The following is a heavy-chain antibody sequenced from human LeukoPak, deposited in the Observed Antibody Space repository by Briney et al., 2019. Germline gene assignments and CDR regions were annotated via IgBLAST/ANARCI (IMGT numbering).Heavy chain of an antibody. CDR2: ISSSSSSI. CDR1: GFTFSSYS. V-gene: IGHV3-21*01. J-gene: IGHJ4*02. CDR3: ARGAVVGATTNNLDY. Sequence: GGSLRLSCAASGFTFSSYSMNWVRQAPGKGLEWVSSISSSSSSIFYADSVKGRFAISRDNAKNSLYLQMNSLRAEDTAVYYCARGAVVGATTNNLDYWGQGTLVTVSS. D-gene: IGHD1-26*01.